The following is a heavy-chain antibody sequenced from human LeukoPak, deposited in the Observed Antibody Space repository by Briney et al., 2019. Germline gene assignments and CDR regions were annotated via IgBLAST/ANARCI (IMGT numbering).Heavy chain of an antibody. J-gene: IGHJ4*02. D-gene: IGHD3-16*01. CDR2: INSDGSST. V-gene: IGHV3-74*01. Sequence: PGGSLRLSCAASGFTFSSYWMYWVRQAPGKGLVWVSRINSDGSSTSYADSVKGRFTISRDNAKNTLYLQMNSLRAEDTAVYYCARGGPRGDFDYWGQGTLATVSS. CDR3: ARGGPRGDFDY. CDR1: GFTFSSYW.